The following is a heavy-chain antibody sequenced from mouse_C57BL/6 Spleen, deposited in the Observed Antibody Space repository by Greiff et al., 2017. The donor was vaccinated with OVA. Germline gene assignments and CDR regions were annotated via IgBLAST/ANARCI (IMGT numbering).Heavy chain of an antibody. CDR1: GYTFTSYW. D-gene: IGHD1-1*02. V-gene: IGHV1-50*01. Sequence: QVQLQQSGAELVKPGASVKLSCKASGYTFTSYWMQWVKQRPGQGLEWIGEIDPSDSCTNYNQKFKGKATLTVDTSSSTAYMQLSSLTSEDSAVYYCASGVGSMDYWGQGTSVTVSS. CDR3: ASGVGSMDY. J-gene: IGHJ4*01. CDR2: IDPSDSCT.